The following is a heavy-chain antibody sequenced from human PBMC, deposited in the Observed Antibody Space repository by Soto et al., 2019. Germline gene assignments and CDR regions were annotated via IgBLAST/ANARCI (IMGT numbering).Heavy chain of an antibody. CDR1: GGSISSGVYS. V-gene: IGHV4-30-2*01. D-gene: IGHD2-15*01. J-gene: IGHJ6*02. Sequence: SETLSLTCAVSGGSISSGVYSRSWIRQPPGNGPVWTGYIYHSGSTYYNPSLKSRVTLSVDRSKNQFSLKLSSVTAADTAVYYCARAGGYCSGGSCYKRYYYYGMDVWGQGTTVTVSS. CDR3: ARAGGYCSGGSCYKRYYYYGMDV. CDR2: IYHSGST.